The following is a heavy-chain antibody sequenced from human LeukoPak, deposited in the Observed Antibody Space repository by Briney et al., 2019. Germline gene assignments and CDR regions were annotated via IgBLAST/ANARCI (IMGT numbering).Heavy chain of an antibody. J-gene: IGHJ3*01. CDR1: GFTFSSYS. V-gene: IGHV3-48*04. CDR3: ARGVSGDILTGYYRPAFDL. Sequence: HPGGSLRLSCAASGFTFSSYSMNWVRQAPGKGLEWVSHISRSSSTIRYADSVKGRFTISRDNAKNSLYLQMNSLTAEDTAVYYCARGVSGDILTGYYRPAFDLWGQGTMVIVSS. D-gene: IGHD3-9*01. CDR2: ISRSSSTI.